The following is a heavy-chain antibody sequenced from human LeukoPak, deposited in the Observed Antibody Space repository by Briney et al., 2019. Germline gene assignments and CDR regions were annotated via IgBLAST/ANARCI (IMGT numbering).Heavy chain of an antibody. CDR3: ARDQDGY. CDR1: GFIFSTYN. CDR2: ISYDGNNK. V-gene: IGHV3-30-3*01. Sequence: GGSLGLSCAASGFIFSTYNMHWVRQAPGKGLAWVASISYDGNNKNYADSVKGRFTVSRDNSKNTLYLQMNSLSAEDTAVYYCARDQDGYWGQGTLVTVSS. J-gene: IGHJ4*02.